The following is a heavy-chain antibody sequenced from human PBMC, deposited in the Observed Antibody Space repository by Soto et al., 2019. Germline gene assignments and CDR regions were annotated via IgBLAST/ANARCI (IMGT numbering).Heavy chain of an antibody. J-gene: IGHJ4*02. Sequence: QITLKESGPTLVKPTQTLPLTCTFSGVSLSNSGAGVGWNLQPPGKALECLALVYWDDDKRYSPSLKSRLPITKDTSKNRVVVTSTTMNPVLTATDYSTHRLEYSTSYYFDYWGQETLVTGAS. CDR1: GVSLSNSGAG. CDR3: THRLEYSTSYYFDY. D-gene: IGHD6-6*01. V-gene: IGHV2-5*02. CDR2: VYWDDDK.